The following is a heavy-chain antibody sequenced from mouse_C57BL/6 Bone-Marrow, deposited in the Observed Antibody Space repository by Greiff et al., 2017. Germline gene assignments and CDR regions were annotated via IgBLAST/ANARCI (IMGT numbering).Heavy chain of an antibody. CDR3: ARDYDYDYAMDY. J-gene: IGHJ4*01. CDR2: INPNSGTT. Sequence: VQLKESGPELVKPGASVKISCKASGYSFTDSNMNWVKQSNGKSLEWIGVINPNSGTTSYNQKFKGKATLTVDQSSSTAYMQLNSLTSEDSAVYYCARDYDYDYAMDYWGQGTSVTVSS. V-gene: IGHV1-39*01. D-gene: IGHD2-4*01. CDR1: GYSFTDSN.